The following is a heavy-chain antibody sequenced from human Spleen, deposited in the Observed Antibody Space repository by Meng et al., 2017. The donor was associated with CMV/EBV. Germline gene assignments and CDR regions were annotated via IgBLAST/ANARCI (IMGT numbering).Heavy chain of an antibody. V-gene: IGHV1-18*01. CDR2: ISAYNGNT. CDR1: GYTFTSYG. D-gene: IGHD3-10*01. CDR3: ARDAYNDYGSRSYYFDY. J-gene: IGHJ4*02. Sequence: ASVKVSCKASGYTFTSYGISWVRQAPGQGLEWIGWISAYNGNTNYAQKLQGRVTMTTDTSTSTAYMELRSLRSDDTAVYYCARDAYNDYGSRSYYFDYWGQGTVVTVSS.